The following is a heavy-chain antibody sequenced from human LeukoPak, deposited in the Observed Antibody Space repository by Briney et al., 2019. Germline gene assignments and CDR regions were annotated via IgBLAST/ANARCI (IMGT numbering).Heavy chain of an antibody. D-gene: IGHD2-2*01. J-gene: IGHJ3*02. CDR2: IIPILGTA. Sequence: ASVKVSCKASGGTFSSYAISWVRHAPGQGLEWMGGIIPILGTANYAQKFQGRVTITTDESTSTAYMELSSLRSEDTAVYYCARAAGYCSSTSCSAQDDAFDIWGQGTMVTVSS. CDR3: ARAAGYCSSTSCSAQDDAFDI. V-gene: IGHV1-69*05. CDR1: GGTFSSYA.